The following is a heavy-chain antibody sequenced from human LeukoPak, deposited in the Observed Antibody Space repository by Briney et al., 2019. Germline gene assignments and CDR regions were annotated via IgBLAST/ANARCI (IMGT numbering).Heavy chain of an antibody. J-gene: IGHJ3*02. Sequence: GASVKVSCKASGYTFTGYYMHWVRQAPGQGLEWMGWINPNSGGTNYAQKFQGRVTMTRDTSISTAYMELGRLRSDDTAVYYCASPLSSSYDAFDIWGQGTMVTVSS. CDR2: INPNSGGT. CDR1: GYTFTGYY. V-gene: IGHV1-2*02. CDR3: ASPLSSSYDAFDI. D-gene: IGHD6-13*01.